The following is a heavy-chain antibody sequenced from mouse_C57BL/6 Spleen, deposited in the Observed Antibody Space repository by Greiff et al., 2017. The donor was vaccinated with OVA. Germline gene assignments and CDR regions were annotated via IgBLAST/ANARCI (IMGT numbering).Heavy chain of an antibody. CDR1: GFSLTSYA. CDR3: ARHYYGSSFYYFDY. D-gene: IGHD1-1*01. J-gene: IGHJ2*01. CDR2: IWTGGGT. V-gene: IGHV2-9-1*01. Sequence: VQRVESGPGLVAPSQSLSIPCTVSGFSLTSYAISWVRQPPGKGLEWLGVIWTGGGTNYNSALKSRLSISKDNSKSQVFLKMNSLQTDDTARYYCARHYYGSSFYYFDYWGQGTTLTVSS.